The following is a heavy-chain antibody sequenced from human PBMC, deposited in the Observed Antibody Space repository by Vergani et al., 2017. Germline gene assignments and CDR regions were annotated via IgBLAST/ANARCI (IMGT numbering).Heavy chain of an antibody. Sequence: QVQLQESGPGLVKASQTLSLTCTVSNDSVSNTFYYWSWIRQPAGKGLEWIGRIYTSGSTNYNPSLKSRVTISVDTSKNQFSLKLSSVTAADTAVYYCARDDSSGPNWFDPWGQGTLVTVSS. CDR1: NDSVSNTFYY. D-gene: IGHD3-22*01. J-gene: IGHJ5*02. CDR2: IYTSGST. V-gene: IGHV4-61*02. CDR3: ARDDSSGPNWFDP.